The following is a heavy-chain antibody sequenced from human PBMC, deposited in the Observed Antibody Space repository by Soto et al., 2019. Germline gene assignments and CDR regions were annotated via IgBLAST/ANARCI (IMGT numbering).Heavy chain of an antibody. V-gene: IGHV5-10-1*01. CDR3: ARQEMAAAGTRYYYYGMDV. CDR1: GYNFTSYL. Sequence: GESLKTSCKGSGYNFTSYLISWVRQMPGKGLEWMGRIDPSDSYTNYSPSFQGHVTISADKSISTAYLQWSSLKASDTAMYYCARQEMAAAGTRYYYYGMDVWGQGTTVTVS. J-gene: IGHJ6*02. CDR2: IDPSDSYT. D-gene: IGHD6-13*01.